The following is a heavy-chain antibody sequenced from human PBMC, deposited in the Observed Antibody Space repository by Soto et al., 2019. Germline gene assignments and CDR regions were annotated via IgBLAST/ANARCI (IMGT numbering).Heavy chain of an antibody. CDR1: GFTFSSYE. J-gene: IGHJ6*02. CDR2: ISSSGSTI. D-gene: IGHD3-16*01. Sequence: GSLRLSFAASGFTFSSYEMNWVRQAPGKGLAWVSYISSSGSTIYYADAVKVRFTISRDNAKNSLYLQMNSLRAEDTAVYYCARDHPSMGGGGFYCYYGMDVWRQGTTVTVSS. V-gene: IGHV3-48*03. CDR3: ARDHPSMGGGGFYCYYGMDV.